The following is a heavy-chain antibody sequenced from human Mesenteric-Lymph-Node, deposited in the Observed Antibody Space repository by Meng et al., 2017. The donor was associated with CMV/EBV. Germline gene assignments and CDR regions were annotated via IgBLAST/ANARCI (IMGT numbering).Heavy chain of an antibody. V-gene: IGHV3-21*06. J-gene: IGHJ6*02. Sequence: GGSLRLSCAASGFIFINYGMSWVRQAPGKGLEWVSSIGPGSYSTSYAESVRGRFTVSRDDAKNSLFLEMNSLRAHDTAMYYCASLSTPGAMFYYGLDVWGQGTTVTVSS. CDR3: ASLSTPGAMFYYGLDV. CDR1: GFIFINYG. D-gene: IGHD2-2*01. CDR2: IGPGSYST.